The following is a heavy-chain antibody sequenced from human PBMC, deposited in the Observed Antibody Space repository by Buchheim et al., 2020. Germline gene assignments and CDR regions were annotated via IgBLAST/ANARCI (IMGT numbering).Heavy chain of an antibody. D-gene: IGHD5-12*01. Sequence: EVQLVESGGGLVQPGRSLRLSCTASGFTFGDYAMSWFRQAPGKGLEWVGFIRSKAYGGTTEYAASVKGRFTIPRDDSKSIAYLQMNSLKTEDTAVYYCTRDPGYSGYDPTYYYYGMDVWGQGTT. CDR3: TRDPGYSGYDPTYYYYGMDV. V-gene: IGHV3-49*03. CDR2: IRSKAYGGTT. J-gene: IGHJ6*02. CDR1: GFTFGDYA.